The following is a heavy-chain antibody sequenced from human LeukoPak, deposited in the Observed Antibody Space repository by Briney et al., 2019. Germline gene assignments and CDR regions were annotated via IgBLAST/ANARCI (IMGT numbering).Heavy chain of an antibody. V-gene: IGHV1-2*02. Sequence: SVTVSCKASGYTFTVYYIHWVRQAPGQGLEWIGWIYPKNGGTYYAQNFQGRVTMTRDTSINTSYMELSGLRSDDTAVYYCLRENWYYDYWGQGTLVTVSS. CDR3: LRENWYYDY. D-gene: IGHD1-1*01. J-gene: IGHJ4*02. CDR1: GYTFTVYY. CDR2: IYPKNGGT.